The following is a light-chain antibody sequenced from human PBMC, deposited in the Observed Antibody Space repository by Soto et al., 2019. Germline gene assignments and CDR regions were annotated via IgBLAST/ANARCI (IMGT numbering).Light chain of an antibody. CDR2: RNN. V-gene: IGLV1-47*01. CDR3: ATWDDSLNGGYV. J-gene: IGLJ1*01. CDR1: TSNIGSNY. Sequence: QSVLTQPPSASGTPGQGVTISCSGSTSNIGSNYVYWYQQLPGTAPKLLIYRNNQRPSGVPDRFSGSKSGTSASLAISGIRSDDEADYFCATWDDSLNGGYVFGNGNKVTV.